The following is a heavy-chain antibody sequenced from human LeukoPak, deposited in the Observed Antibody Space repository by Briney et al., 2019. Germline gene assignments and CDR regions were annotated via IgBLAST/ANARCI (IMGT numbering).Heavy chain of an antibody. J-gene: IGHJ4*02. Sequence: GGSLRLSCAASGFTLSSHWVNWVRQAPGKGLEWVAIMKQDGSDQYYVDSVKGRFTISRGNDKNSLYLQMNSLRAEDTAVYYCAKSSGWLFDYRGQGTLVTVSS. V-gene: IGHV3-7*02. D-gene: IGHD6-19*01. CDR3: AKSSGWLFDY. CDR1: GFTLSSHW. CDR2: MKQDGSDQ.